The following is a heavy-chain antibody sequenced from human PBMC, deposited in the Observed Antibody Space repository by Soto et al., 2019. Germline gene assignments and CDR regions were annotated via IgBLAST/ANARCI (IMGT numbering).Heavy chain of an antibody. V-gene: IGHV3-74*01. Sequence: QPGGSLRLSCEASGFSFTDDWIHWVRQAPGKGLVWVSSLSSDGITTDYADSVKGRFTISRENAKNTLYLQMNSLGAEDTAVYYCVRRKYRGSYFFDYWGQGTLVTVSS. CDR1: GFSFTDDW. D-gene: IGHD3-10*01. CDR3: VRRKYRGSYFFDY. J-gene: IGHJ4*02. CDR2: LSSDGITT.